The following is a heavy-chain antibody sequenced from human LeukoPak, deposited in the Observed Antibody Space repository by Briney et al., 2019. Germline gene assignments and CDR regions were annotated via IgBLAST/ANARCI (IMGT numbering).Heavy chain of an antibody. V-gene: IGHV1-2*02. CDR2: INPNSGGT. J-gene: IGHJ4*02. Sequence: GASVKVSCKASGYTFTGYYMHWVRQAPGQGLEWMGWINPNSGGTNYAQKFQGRVTMTRDTSISTAYMELSRLRSDDTAVYYCARVPPPIDLITGTTLEYSYWGQGTLVTVSS. CDR1: GYTFTGYY. CDR3: ARVPPPIDLITGTTLEYSY. D-gene: IGHD1-7*01.